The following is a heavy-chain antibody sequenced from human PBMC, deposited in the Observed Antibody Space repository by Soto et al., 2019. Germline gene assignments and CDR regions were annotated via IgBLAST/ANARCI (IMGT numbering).Heavy chain of an antibody. J-gene: IGHJ4*02. V-gene: IGHV3-11*01. Sequence: GGSLRLSCAASGFTFSDYYMSWIRQAPGKGLEWVSYISSSGSTIYYADSVKGRFTISRDNAKNSLYLQMNSLRAEDTAVYYCARDQVGGVVSSIAARLDYWGQGTLVTVSS. CDR2: ISSSGSTI. CDR1: GFTFSDYY. CDR3: ARDQVGGVVSSIAARLDY. D-gene: IGHD6-6*01.